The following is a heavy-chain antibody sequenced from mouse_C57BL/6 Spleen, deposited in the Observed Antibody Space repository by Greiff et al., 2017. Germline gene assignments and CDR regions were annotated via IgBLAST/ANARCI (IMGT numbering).Heavy chain of an antibody. V-gene: IGHV1-64*01. CDR3: ARWNYGSSYYAMDY. J-gene: IGHJ4*01. D-gene: IGHD1-1*01. CDR2: IHPNSGST. Sequence: QVQLQQPGAELVKPGASVKLSCKASGYTFTSYWMHWVKQRPGQGLEWIGMIHPNSGSTNYNEKLKSKATLTVDKSSSTAYMQHSSLTSEDSAVYYCARWNYGSSYYAMDYWGQGTSVTVSS. CDR1: GYTFTSYW.